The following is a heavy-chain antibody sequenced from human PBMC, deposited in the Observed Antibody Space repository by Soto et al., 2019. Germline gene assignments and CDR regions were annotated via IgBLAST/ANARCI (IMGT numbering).Heavy chain of an antibody. CDR2: IYHSGST. CDR1: GGSISSSNW. CDR3: ARNQPARYLDCD. Sequence: QVQLQESGPGLVKPSGTLSLTCAVSGGSISSSNWWSWVRQPPGKGLEWIGEIYHSGSTNYNPSLKSRVTISVDNSKNQFSLKLGSVTAAATAVYYCARNQPARYLDCDWGQGTLVTVSS. D-gene: IGHD3-9*01. J-gene: IGHJ4*02. V-gene: IGHV4-4*02.